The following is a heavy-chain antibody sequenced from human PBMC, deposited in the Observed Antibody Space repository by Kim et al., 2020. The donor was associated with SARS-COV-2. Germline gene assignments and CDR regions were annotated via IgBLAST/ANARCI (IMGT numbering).Heavy chain of an antibody. Sequence: GGSLRLSCAASGFTFSSYGMHWVRQAPGKGLEWVAVIWYDGSNKYYADSVKGRFTISRDNSKNTLYLQMNSLRAEDTAVYYCAREGRTVTTLTLDYWGQGTLVTVSS. J-gene: IGHJ4*02. V-gene: IGHV3-33*01. CDR1: GFTFSSYG. CDR3: AREGRTVTTLTLDY. CDR2: IWYDGSNK. D-gene: IGHD4-17*01.